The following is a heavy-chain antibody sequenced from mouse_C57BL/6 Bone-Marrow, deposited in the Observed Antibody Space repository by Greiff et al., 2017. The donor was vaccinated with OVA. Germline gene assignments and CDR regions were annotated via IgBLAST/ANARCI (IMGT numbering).Heavy chain of an antibody. V-gene: IGHV5-6*01. CDR2: ISSGGSYT. CDR1: GFTFSSYG. Sequence: DVQLVESGGDLVKPGGSLKLSCAASGFTFSSYGMSWVRQTPDKRLEWVATISSGGSYTYYPDSVKGRFTISRDNAKNTLYLQMSSLKSEDTAMYYCARRDGYYYWYFDVWGTGTTVTVSS. CDR3: ARRDGYYYWYFDV. J-gene: IGHJ1*03. D-gene: IGHD2-3*01.